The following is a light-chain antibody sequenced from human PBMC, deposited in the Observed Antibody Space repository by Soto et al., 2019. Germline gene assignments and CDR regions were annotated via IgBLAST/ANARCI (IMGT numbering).Light chain of an antibody. V-gene: IGKV1-16*02. J-gene: IGKJ3*01. CDR2: AAS. CDR3: QQYNSYPFT. CDR1: QGLTNY. Sequence: DIQMTQSPSSLSAAVGDRVTITSRAWQGLTNYLACFQQNPGKAPKFLIYAASSLQSGVPSKFSGSGSGTDFTLPISSLQPEDFAAYACQQYNSYPFTFGPGTKVVSK.